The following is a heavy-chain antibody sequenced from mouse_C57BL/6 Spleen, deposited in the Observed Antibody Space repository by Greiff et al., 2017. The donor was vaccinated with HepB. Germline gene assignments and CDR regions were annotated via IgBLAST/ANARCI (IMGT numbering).Heavy chain of an antibody. D-gene: IGHD1-1*01. V-gene: IGHV5-12*01. CDR1: GFTFSDYY. Sequence: EVMLVESGGGLVQPGGSLKLSCAASGFTFSDYYMYWVRQTPEKRLEWVAYISNGGGSTYYPDTVKGRFTISRDNAKNTLYLQMSRLKSEDTAMYYCARAPRYYDGSSYPAYWGQGTLGTVSA. J-gene: IGHJ3*01. CDR2: ISNGGGST. CDR3: ARAPRYYDGSSYPAY.